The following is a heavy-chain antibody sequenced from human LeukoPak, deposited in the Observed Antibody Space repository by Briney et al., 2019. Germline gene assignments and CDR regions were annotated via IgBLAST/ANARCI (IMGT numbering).Heavy chain of an antibody. Sequence: GGSLRLSCEASGFTLRNYGTHWVRQAPGKGLDWVGVIWFDGSNRYYADSVKGRFTISRDNSKNTLYLQVNSVRAEDTAVYYCARDTSGYYDYWGQGALVTVSS. J-gene: IGHJ4*02. D-gene: IGHD2-15*01. V-gene: IGHV3-33*01. CDR2: IWFDGSNR. CDR1: GFTLRNYG. CDR3: ARDTSGYYDY.